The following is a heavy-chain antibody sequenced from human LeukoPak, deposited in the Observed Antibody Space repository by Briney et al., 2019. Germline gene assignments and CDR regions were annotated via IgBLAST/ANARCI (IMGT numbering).Heavy chain of an antibody. CDR2: INPNSGGT. V-gene: IGHV1-2*06. D-gene: IGHD3-22*01. J-gene: IGHJ4*02. CDR3: ARVGYYKSSGYYEY. Sequence: GASVKVSCKASGYTLTDYYMHWVRQAPGQGLEWMGRINPNSGGTNYAQKFQGRVTMTRDTSISTVYMELSMLRSDDTAVYYCARVGYYKSSGYYEYWGQGTLVTVSS. CDR1: GYTLTDYY.